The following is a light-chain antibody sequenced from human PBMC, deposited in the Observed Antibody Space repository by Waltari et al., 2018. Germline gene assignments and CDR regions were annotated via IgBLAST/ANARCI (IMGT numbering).Light chain of an antibody. CDR2: FTN. Sequence: QSVLTQPPSASGAPGPSVTIACSGGRSNIGSNHVYWYRQPPGTAPKLLLYFTNERLFGVPDRFSGSKSGTSASLVITGLRSEDEADYYCSAWDDGLKNVLFGRGTRLTVL. V-gene: IGLV1-47*02. CDR1: RSNIGSNH. J-gene: IGLJ2*01. CDR3: SAWDDGLKNVL.